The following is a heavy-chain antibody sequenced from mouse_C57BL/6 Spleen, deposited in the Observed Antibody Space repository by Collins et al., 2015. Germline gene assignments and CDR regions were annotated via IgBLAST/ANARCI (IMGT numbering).Heavy chain of an antibody. Sequence: ASGFTFSSYGMSWVRQTPDKRLELVATINSNGGSTYYPDSVKGRFTISRDNAKNTLYLQMSSLKSEDTAMYYCARDGITGGFDYWGQGTTLTVSS. CDR3: ARDGITGGFDY. CDR2: INSNGGST. V-gene: IGHV5-6-3*01. D-gene: IGHD2-4*01. J-gene: IGHJ2*01. CDR1: GFTFSSYG.